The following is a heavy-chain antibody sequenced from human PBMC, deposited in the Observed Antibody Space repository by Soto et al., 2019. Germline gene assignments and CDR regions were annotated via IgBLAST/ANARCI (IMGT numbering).Heavy chain of an antibody. CDR1: WGSISSIVFY. Sequence: SETLCLTWTVAWGSISSIVFYLGWIRQPPGKGLEWIGNIYFTGNTDYNPSLKSRVNISVDTSKNQFSLKLNSVTAADTAVYYCARRGGVATNAFDIWGQGTMVTVS. CDR2: IYFTGNT. J-gene: IGHJ3*02. V-gene: IGHV4-39*01. CDR3: ARRGGVATNAFDI. D-gene: IGHD5-12*01.